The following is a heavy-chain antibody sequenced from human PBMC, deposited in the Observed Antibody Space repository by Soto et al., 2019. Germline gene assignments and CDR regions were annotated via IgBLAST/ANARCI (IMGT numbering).Heavy chain of an antibody. CDR1: GASISGSYYY. V-gene: IGHV4-39*01. CDR2: VFYTGFT. J-gene: IGHJ4*02. D-gene: IGHD1-20*01. Sequence: DTLSLTCSVSGASISGSYYYWAWLRQSPGKGPEWIGSVFYTGFTSYNPSLESRVSVSVDTSKSQFSLKLSAVTAADTAVYYCATSQKGYNWNYFDHWGQGALVTVSS. CDR3: ATSQKGYNWNYFDH.